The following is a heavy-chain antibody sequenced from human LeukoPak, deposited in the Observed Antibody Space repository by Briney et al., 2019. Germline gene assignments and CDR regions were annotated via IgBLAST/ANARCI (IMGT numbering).Heavy chain of an antibody. D-gene: IGHD1-26*01. J-gene: IGHJ6*03. CDR3: ARDGGSLRPYYYYYMDV. Sequence: WGSLRLSCAASGFTFSSYGMHWVRQAPGKGLEWVAFIRYDGSNKYYADSVKGRFTISRDNSKNTLYLQMNSLRAEDTAVYYCARDGGSLRPYYYYYMDVWGKGTAVTVSS. CDR1: GFTFSSYG. CDR2: IRYDGSNK. V-gene: IGHV3-30*02.